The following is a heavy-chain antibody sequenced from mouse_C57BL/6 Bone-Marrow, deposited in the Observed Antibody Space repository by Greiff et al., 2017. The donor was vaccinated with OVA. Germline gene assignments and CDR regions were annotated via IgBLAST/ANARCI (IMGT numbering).Heavy chain of an antibody. CDR1: GFTFSYYG. CDR2: ISNLAYSI. V-gene: IGHV5-15*01. CDR3: ARRSYYGNYNAMDY. D-gene: IGHD2-1*01. Sequence: EVNVVESGGCLVQPGGSLKLSFAASGFTFSYYGMACVRQAPSQWLELVAFISNLAYSIYYADTVTGRFTISRENAKNTLYLEMSSLRSEDTAMYYCARRSYYGNYNAMDYWGQGTSVTVSS. J-gene: IGHJ4*01.